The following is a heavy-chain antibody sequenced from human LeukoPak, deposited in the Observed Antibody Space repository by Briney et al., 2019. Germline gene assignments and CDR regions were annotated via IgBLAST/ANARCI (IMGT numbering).Heavy chain of an antibody. CDR3: AKDRGDVSGSLDY. CDR1: GYTFTSYD. J-gene: IGHJ4*02. V-gene: IGHV1-8*01. CDR2: MNPNSGNT. D-gene: IGHD3-16*01. Sequence: ASVKLSCKASGYTFTSYDINWVRQATGQGLEWMGWMNPNSGNTGYAQKFQGRVTMTRNTSISTAYMELSSLRSEDTAVYYCAKDRGDVSGSLDYWGQGTLVTVSS.